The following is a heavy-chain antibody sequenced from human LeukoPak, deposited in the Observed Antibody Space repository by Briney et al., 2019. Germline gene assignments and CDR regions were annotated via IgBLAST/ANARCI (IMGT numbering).Heavy chain of an antibody. CDR3: ARASGAYYDSSGYYEDY. CDR2: IIPILGIA. Sequence: GSSVKVSCKASGGTFSSYAISWVRQAPGQGLEWMGRIIPILGIANYAQKFQGRVTITADKSTSTAYMELSSLRSEDTAVYYCARASGAYYDSSGYYEDYWGQGTLVTVSS. V-gene: IGHV1-69*04. D-gene: IGHD3-22*01. J-gene: IGHJ4*02. CDR1: GGTFSSYA.